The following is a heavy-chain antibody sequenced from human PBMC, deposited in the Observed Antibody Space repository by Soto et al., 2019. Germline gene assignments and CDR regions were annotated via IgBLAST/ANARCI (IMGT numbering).Heavy chain of an antibody. CDR1: GFNLSRYW. D-gene: IGHD3-16*01. CDR3: ARPMIGGLNYGMDV. Sequence: RLGESGGGLVQPGGYLRLSCVAPGFNLSRYWLNWVRQAPGKGLEWVANINRDGGARNYAASVRGRFTISRDSAGNSVILEMISLRGDDSGVDFCARPMIGGLNYGMDVWGHGTPV. V-gene: IGHV3-7*01. J-gene: IGHJ6*02. CDR2: INRDGGAR.